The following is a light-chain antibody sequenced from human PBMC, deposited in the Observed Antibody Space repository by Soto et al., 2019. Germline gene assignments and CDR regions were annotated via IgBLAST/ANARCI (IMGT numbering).Light chain of an antibody. V-gene: IGKV1-9*01. CDR3: QQLDSDPPWT. CDR1: QDISTY. CDR2: LAS. Sequence: IQLTQSPSSLSASVGDRVTITCRAIQDISTYLAWYQQNPGRAPKLLIYLASNLHTGVPSRFSGSGSGTEFTLTISSRQPEDFATYYCQQLDSDPPWTFGQGTRVEIK. J-gene: IGKJ1*01.